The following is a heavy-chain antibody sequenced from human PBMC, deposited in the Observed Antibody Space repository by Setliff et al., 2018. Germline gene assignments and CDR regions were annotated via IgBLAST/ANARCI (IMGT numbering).Heavy chain of an antibody. CDR2: IIPVLGMT. V-gene: IGHV1-69*10. J-gene: IGHJ6*03. Sequence: GASVKVSCKASGAPFNAYGVSWVRQAPGQGLEWMGAIIPVLGMTDYAQKFQGRLTITADQSTTTVYMELSSLRFDDTALYYCARGPSPTVTPSRLIYFYHMDVWGTGTTVTSP. D-gene: IGHD4-17*01. CDR1: GAPFNAYG. CDR3: ARGPSPTVTPSRLIYFYHMDV.